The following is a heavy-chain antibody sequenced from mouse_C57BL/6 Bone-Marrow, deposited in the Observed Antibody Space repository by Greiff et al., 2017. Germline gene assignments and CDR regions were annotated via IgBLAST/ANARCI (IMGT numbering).Heavy chain of an antibody. V-gene: IGHV14-2*01. CDR3: ARFITTVVEGEKNWYFDV. D-gene: IGHD1-1*01. CDR2: IDPEDGET. CDR1: GFNIKDYY. Sequence: VHVKQSGAELVKPGASVKLSCTASGFNIKDYYMHWVKQRTEQGLEWIGRIDPEDGETKYAPKFQGKATITADTSSNTAYLQLSSLTSEDTAVYYCARFITTVVEGEKNWYFDVWGTGTTVTVSS. J-gene: IGHJ1*03.